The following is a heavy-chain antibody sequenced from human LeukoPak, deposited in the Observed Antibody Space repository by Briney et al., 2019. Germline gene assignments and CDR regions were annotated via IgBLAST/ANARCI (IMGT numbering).Heavy chain of an antibody. Sequence: ASVKVSCKASGYTFTGYYMHWVRQAPGQGLEWMGIINPSGGSTSYAQKFQGRVTMTRDTSTSTVYMELSSLRSEDTAVYYCAIAYYYYGMDVWGQGATVTVSS. CDR2: INPSGGST. CDR3: AIAYYYYGMDV. J-gene: IGHJ6*02. V-gene: IGHV1-46*01. CDR1: GYTFTGYY.